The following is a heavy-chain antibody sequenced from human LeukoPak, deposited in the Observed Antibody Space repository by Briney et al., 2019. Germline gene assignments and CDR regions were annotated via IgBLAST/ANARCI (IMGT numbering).Heavy chain of an antibody. D-gene: IGHD2-2*01. J-gene: IGHJ4*02. CDR1: GFTFNTYA. CDR3: ARGIVVVPGQDYFDY. Sequence: GGSLRLSCAASGFTFNTYAMHWIRQAPGKGLEWVTVTSSAGTNNYYADSVKGRFTISRDNSKNTLYLQMNSLRAEDTAVYYCARGIVVVPGQDYFDYWGQGTLVTVSS. V-gene: IGHV3-30-3*01. CDR2: TSSAGTNN.